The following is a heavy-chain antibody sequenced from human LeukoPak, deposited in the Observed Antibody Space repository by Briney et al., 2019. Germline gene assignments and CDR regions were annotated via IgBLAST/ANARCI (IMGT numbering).Heavy chain of an antibody. V-gene: IGHV3-48*03. CDR1: AFTFSSYE. J-gene: IGHJ6*04. CDR2: ISSSGSTI. CDR3: ARDLAAWDV. Sequence: PGGSLRLSCAASAFTFSSYEMNWVRQASGKGLEWVSYISSSGSTIYYADSVKGRFTISRDNAKNSLYLQMNSLRGEDTAVYYCARDLAAWDVWGKGTTVTVSS.